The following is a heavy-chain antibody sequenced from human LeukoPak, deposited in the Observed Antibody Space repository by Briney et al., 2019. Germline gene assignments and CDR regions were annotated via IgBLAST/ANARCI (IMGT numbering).Heavy chain of an antibody. CDR1: GFTFSSYG. CDR2: ISYDGSNK. Sequence: GGSLRLSCAASGFTFSSYGMHWVRQAPGKGLEWGAFISYDGSNKNYANSVKGRFTTSRDKAKNTLYLQMNSLRVEDTAVYYCARSTTHPYYNYMDVWGKGTTVTLSS. D-gene: IGHD4-17*01. J-gene: IGHJ6*03. CDR3: ARSTTHPYYNYMDV. V-gene: IGHV3-30*03.